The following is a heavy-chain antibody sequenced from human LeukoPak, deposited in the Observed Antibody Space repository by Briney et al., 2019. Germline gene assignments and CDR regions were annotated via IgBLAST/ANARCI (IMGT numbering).Heavy chain of an antibody. CDR1: EFTFSSYA. CDR3: ARDLYYYGSGSFGKYYYYGMDV. Sequence: GGSLRLSCAASEFTFSSYAMHWVRQAPGKGLEWVAVISYDGSNKYYADSVKGRFTISRDNSKNTLYLQMNSLRAEDTAVYYCARDLYYYGSGSFGKYYYYGMDVWGQGTTVTVSS. D-gene: IGHD3-10*01. J-gene: IGHJ6*02. CDR2: ISYDGSNK. V-gene: IGHV3-30-3*01.